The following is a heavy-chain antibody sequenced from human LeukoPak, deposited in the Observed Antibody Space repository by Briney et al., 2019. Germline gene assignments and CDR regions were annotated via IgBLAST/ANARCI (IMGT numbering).Heavy chain of an antibody. Sequence: PGRSLRLSCAASGFTFSSYGMHWVRQAPGKGLEWVAVISYDGSNKYYADSVKGRFTISRDNSKNTLYLQMNSLRAEDTAVYYCAKDSHCSSTSCYGGLKYWGQGALVTVSS. J-gene: IGHJ4*02. V-gene: IGHV3-30*18. D-gene: IGHD2-2*01. CDR3: AKDSHCSSTSCYGGLKY. CDR1: GFTFSSYG. CDR2: ISYDGSNK.